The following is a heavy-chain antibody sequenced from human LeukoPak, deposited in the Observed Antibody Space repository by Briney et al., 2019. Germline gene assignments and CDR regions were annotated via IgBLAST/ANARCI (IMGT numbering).Heavy chain of an antibody. CDR3: ARSLPYGTTWYGRSDF. V-gene: IGHV3-7*03. D-gene: IGHD6-13*01. CDR2: IRQDGDTK. Sequence: GGSLRLSCAASGFPFNAYWMTWVRQAPGKGLEWVANIRQDGDTKYYVDSVKGRFTISRDNAMNSLYLQMNSLRAEDTAVYYCARSLPYGTTWYGRSDFWGQGTLVTVSS. J-gene: IGHJ4*02. CDR1: GFPFNAYW.